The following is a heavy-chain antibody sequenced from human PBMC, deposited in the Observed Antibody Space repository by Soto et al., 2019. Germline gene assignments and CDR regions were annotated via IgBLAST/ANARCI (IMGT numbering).Heavy chain of an antibody. Sequence: GASVKVSCKASGYTFTGYYMHWVRQAPGQGLEWMGWINPNSGGTNYAQKFQGRVTMTRDTSISTAYMELGRLRSDDTAVYYCARAIAAAPGAFDIWGQGTMVTVSS. J-gene: IGHJ3*02. CDR3: ARAIAAAPGAFDI. CDR1: GYTFTGYY. CDR2: INPNSGGT. V-gene: IGHV1-2*02. D-gene: IGHD6-13*01.